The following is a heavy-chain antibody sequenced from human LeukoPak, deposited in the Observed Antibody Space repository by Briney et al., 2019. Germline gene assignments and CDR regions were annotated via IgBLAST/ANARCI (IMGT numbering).Heavy chain of an antibody. Sequence: GGSLRLSCAASGFTFNSNDMHWVRQPTGKGLEWVSGIDSAGTTYYPGSAKGRLTISRENAKNSLYLQMNNLRAEDTAVYYCARGWGQGLKATFSYWGQGTLVTVSS. J-gene: IGHJ4*02. CDR1: GFTFNSND. CDR2: IDSAGTT. V-gene: IGHV3-13*04. D-gene: IGHD3-16*01. CDR3: ARGWGQGLKATFSY.